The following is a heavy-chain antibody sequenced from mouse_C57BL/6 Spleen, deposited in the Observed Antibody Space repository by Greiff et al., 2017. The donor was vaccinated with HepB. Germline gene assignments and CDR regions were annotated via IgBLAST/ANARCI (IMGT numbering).Heavy chain of an antibody. D-gene: IGHD4-1*01. CDR1: GYTFTSYW. CDR3: ARYRGSKTSNLDYYFDY. CDR2: IDPSDSYT. J-gene: IGHJ2*01. V-gene: IGHV1-50*01. Sequence: QVQLQQPGAELVKPGASVKLSCKASGYTFTSYWMQWVKQRPGQGLEWIGEIDPSDSYTNYNQKFKGKATLTVDTSSSTAYMQLSSLTSEDSAVYYCARYRGSKTSNLDYYFDYWGQGTTLTVSS.